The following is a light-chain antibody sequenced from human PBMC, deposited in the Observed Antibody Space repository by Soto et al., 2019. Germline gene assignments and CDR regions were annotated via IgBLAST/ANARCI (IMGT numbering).Light chain of an antibody. J-gene: IGLJ1*01. CDR2: DVS. CDR1: STDVGAYNF. Sequence: QSVLTQPASVSGSPGQSITISCTGTSTDVGAYNFVSWHQQHPGKAPKLMIYDVSDRPSGVSNRFSGSKSGNTASLTISGLQPEDEADYYCSSYTTSRSYFFGTGTKVTVL. CDR3: SSYTTSRSYF. V-gene: IGLV2-14*01.